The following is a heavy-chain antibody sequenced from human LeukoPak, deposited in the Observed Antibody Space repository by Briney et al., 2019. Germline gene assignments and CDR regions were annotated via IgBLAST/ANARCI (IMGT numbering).Heavy chain of an antibody. CDR2: IYYSGST. Sequence: SETLSLTCTVSGGSISSSSYYWGWIRQPPGKGLEWIGSIYYSGSTYYNPSLKSRVTISVDTSKNQFSLKLSSVTAADTAVYYCAREHYYGDHHGDYWGQGTLVTVSS. V-gene: IGHV4-39*07. CDR3: AREHYYGDHHGDY. D-gene: IGHD4-17*01. CDR1: GGSISSSSYY. J-gene: IGHJ4*02.